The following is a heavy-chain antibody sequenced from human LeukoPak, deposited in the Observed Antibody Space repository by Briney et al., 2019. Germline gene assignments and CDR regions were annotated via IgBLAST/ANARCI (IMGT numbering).Heavy chain of an antibody. CDR2: IIPIFGTA. Sequence: SVKVSCKASGGTFSSYAISWVRQAPGQGLEWMGGIIPIFGTANYAQKFQGRVTITADESSSTAYMELSSLRSEDTAVYYCARSRDSNTQSDYWGQGTLVTVSS. CDR3: ARSRDSNTQSDY. J-gene: IGHJ4*02. V-gene: IGHV1-69*13. CDR1: GGTFSSYA. D-gene: IGHD2-2*02.